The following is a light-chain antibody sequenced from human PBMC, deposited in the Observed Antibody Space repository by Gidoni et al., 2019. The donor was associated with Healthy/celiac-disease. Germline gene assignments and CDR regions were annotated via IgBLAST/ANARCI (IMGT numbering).Light chain of an antibody. CDR2: EDN. Sequence: NFMLTQPHSGSESPGKTVTISCTRSSGSIASNYVQWYQQRPGSSPTTVIYEDNHRPSGVPDRFSGSIDSSSNSASLPISGLKTEDEADYYCQSYDSSTWVFGGGTKLTVL. V-gene: IGLV6-57*01. CDR1: SGSIASNY. CDR3: QSYDSSTWV. J-gene: IGLJ3*02.